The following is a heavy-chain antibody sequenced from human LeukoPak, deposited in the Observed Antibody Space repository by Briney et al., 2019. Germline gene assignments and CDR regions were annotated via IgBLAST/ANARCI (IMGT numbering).Heavy chain of an antibody. V-gene: IGHV4-30-2*01. J-gene: IGHJ4*02. D-gene: IGHD3-22*01. CDR3: AAEEYYDSSGYYGY. CDR2: IYHSGST. Sequence: SETLSLTCAVSGVSISSGGYSCSWIRQPPGKGLEWIGYIYHSGSTYYNPSLKSRVTISVDRSKNQFSLKLSSVTAADTAVYYCAAEEYYDSSGYYGYWGQGTLVTVSS. CDR1: GVSISSGGYS.